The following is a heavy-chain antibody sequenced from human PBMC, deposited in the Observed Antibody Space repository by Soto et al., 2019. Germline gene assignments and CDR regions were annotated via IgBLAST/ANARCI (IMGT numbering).Heavy chain of an antibody. CDR2: ISGSGGST. D-gene: IGHD6-19*01. CDR1: GFTFSSYA. V-gene: IGHV3-23*01. CDR3: ARDQGEYNSGWFHWYFDL. J-gene: IGHJ2*01. Sequence: GGSLRLSCAASGFTFSSYAMSWVRQSPGKGLEWVSAISGSGGSTYYADSVKGRFTISRDNSKNSLYLQMNSLRAEDTAVYYCARDQGEYNSGWFHWYFDLWGRGTLVTVS.